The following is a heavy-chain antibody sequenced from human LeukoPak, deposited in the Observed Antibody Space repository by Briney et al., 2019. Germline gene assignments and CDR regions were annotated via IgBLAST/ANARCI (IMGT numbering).Heavy chain of an antibody. CDR1: GYIFTNYY. V-gene: IGHV1-2*02. CDR3: ARHVSSSGEHS. D-gene: IGHD2-21*01. CDR2: INPRSGGT. J-gene: IGHJ4*02. Sequence: ASVKVSCKASGYIFTNYYMHWVRQAPGQGLEWMGWINPRSGGTNFAQKFQGRVTMTRDTSISAAYMELSRLRSDDTAVYYCARHVSSSGEHSWGQGTLVTVSS.